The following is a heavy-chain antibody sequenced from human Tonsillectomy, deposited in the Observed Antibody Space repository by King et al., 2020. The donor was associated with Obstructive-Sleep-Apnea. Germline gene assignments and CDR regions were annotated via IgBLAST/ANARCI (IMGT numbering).Heavy chain of an antibody. Sequence: VQLVESGGGVVQPGRSLRLSCAASGFTYSNYGMHWVRQAPGKGLEWVAIISYDGNNKYYADSVKGRFTLSRDNSKNTLFLQMNSLGAEDTAVYYCVKDNIGFYGNFQHWGQGTLVTVS. J-gene: IGHJ1*01. V-gene: IGHV3-30*18. CDR3: VKDNIGFYGNFQH. CDR1: GFTYSNYG. CDR2: ISYDGNNK. D-gene: IGHD4-17*01.